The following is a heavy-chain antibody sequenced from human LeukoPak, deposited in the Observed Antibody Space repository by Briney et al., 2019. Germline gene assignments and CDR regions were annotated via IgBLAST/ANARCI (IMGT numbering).Heavy chain of an antibody. V-gene: IGHV1-69*06. Sequence: GASVKVSCKASGGTFSSYAISWVRQAPGQGLEWMGGIIPIFGTANYAQKFQGRVTITADKSTSTAYMELSSLRSEDTAVYYCAGGYSSSWYYYYGMDVWGKGTTVTVSS. CDR1: GGTFSSYA. J-gene: IGHJ6*04. CDR2: IIPIFGTA. CDR3: AGGYSSSWYYYYGMDV. D-gene: IGHD6-13*01.